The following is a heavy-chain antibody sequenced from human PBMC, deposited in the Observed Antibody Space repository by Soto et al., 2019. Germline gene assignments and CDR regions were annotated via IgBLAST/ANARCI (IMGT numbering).Heavy chain of an antibody. Sequence: LRLSCAASGFTFSSYAMHWVRQAPGKGLEWVAVISYDGSNKYYADSVKGRFTISRDNSKNTLYLQMNSLRAEDTAVYYCARVGMGYYDFWSGSYGMDVWGQGTTVTVSS. CDR3: ARVGMGYYDFWSGSYGMDV. V-gene: IGHV3-30-3*01. J-gene: IGHJ6*02. CDR1: GFTFSSYA. D-gene: IGHD3-3*01. CDR2: ISYDGSNK.